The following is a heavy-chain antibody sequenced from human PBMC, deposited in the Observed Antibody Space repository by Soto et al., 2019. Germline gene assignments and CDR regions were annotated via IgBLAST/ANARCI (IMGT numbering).Heavy chain of an antibody. D-gene: IGHD7-27*01. V-gene: IGHV4-38-2*02. Sequence: SETLSLTCNVSGASISSYNYWGWFRQPPGKGLEWIGNIIYSGDIMYNPSLPSRVTISVDTSNNQFSLKLSSVSAADTADYYCARGPSGDKVDYWGQGTLVTVSS. J-gene: IGHJ4*02. CDR2: IIYSGDI. CDR3: ARGPSGDKVDY. CDR1: GASISSYNY.